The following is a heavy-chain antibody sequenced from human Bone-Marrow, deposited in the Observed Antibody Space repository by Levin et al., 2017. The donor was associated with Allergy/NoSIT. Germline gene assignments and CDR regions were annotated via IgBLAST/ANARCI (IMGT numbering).Heavy chain of an antibody. J-gene: IGHJ6*03. Sequence: PGGSLRLSCAASGFTFSSYSMNWVRQAPGKGLEWVSSISSSSSYIYYADSVKGRFTISRDNAKNSLYLQMNSLRAEDTAVYYCARVKGVPAAMGGYYYYYMDVWGKGTTVTVSS. V-gene: IGHV3-21*01. D-gene: IGHD2-2*01. CDR3: ARVKGVPAAMGGYYYYYMDV. CDR2: ISSSSSYI. CDR1: GFTFSSYS.